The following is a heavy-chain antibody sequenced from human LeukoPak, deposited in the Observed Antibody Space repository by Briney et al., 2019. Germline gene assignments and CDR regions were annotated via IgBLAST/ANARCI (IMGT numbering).Heavy chain of an antibody. D-gene: IGHD2-21*01. J-gene: IGHJ3*02. CDR2: INHSGST. CDR1: GGSFSGYY. Sequence: SETLSLTCAVYGGSFSGYYWSWTRQPPGKGLEWIGEINHSGSTNYNPSLKSRVTISVDTSKNQFSLKLSSVTAADTAVYYCARDYVGGGSAFDIWGQGTMVTVSS. V-gene: IGHV4-34*01. CDR3: ARDYVGGGSAFDI.